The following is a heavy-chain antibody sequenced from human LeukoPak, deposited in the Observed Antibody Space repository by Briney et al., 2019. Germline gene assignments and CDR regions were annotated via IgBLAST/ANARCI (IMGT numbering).Heavy chain of an antibody. V-gene: IGHV4-34*01. J-gene: IGHJ4*02. CDR3: ARGASGIVGATDDFDY. D-gene: IGHD1-26*01. CDR1: GGSFSGYY. CDR2: INHSGST. Sequence: LPETLSLTCAVYGGSFSGYYWSRIRQPPGKGLEWIGEINHSGSTNYNPSLKSRVTISVDTSKNQFSLKLSSVTAADTAVYYCARGASGIVGATDDFDYWGQGTLVTVSS.